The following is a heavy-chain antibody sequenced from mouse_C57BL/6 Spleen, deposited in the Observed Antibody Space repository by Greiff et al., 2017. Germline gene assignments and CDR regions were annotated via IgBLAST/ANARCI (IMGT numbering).Heavy chain of an antibody. Sequence: EVQLQQSGAELVRPGASVKLSCTASGFNINDDYMHWVKQRPGQGLEWIGWIYPENGDTEYASKFQGKATITADPSSNTAYLQLSSLTSEDTAVYYCTTNSRSLAWFAYWGQGTLVTVSA. CDR2: IYPENGDT. J-gene: IGHJ3*01. CDR3: TTNSRSLAWFAY. CDR1: GFNINDDY. V-gene: IGHV14-4*01. D-gene: IGHD4-1*02.